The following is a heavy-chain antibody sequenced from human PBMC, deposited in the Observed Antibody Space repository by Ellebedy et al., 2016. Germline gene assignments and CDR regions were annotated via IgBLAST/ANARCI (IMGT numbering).Heavy chain of an antibody. CDR2: ISVGGPI. CDR1: GFTFSTYW. V-gene: IGHV3-48*02. CDR3: ARGRDYAFDY. Sequence: GESLKISXAASGFTFSTYWMHWVRQAPGKGLEYISHISVGGPIYYADSVKGRFTISRDNAKNSLYLEMNSLRDEDTAVYFCARGRDYAFDYWGQGSLVTVSS. J-gene: IGHJ4*02. D-gene: IGHD4-17*01.